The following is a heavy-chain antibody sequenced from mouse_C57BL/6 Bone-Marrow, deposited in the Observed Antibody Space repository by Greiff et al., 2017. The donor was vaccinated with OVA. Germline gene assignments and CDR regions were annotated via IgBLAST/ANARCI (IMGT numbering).Heavy chain of an antibody. CDR1: GYTFTSYW. V-gene: IGHV1-53*01. J-gene: IGHJ2*01. D-gene: IGHD4-1*01. CDR2: INPSNGGT. CDR3: ARGPNWDPFDY. Sequence: QVQLQQSGTELVKPGASVKLSCKASGYTFTSYWMHWVKQRPGQVLEWIGNINPSNGGTNYNEKFKSKATLTVDKSSSTAYMQLSSLTSEDSAVYYCARGPNWDPFDYWGQGTTLTVSS.